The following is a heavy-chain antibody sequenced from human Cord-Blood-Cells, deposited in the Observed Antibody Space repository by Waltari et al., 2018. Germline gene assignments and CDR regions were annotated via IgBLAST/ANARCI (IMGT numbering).Heavy chain of an antibody. J-gene: IGHJ2*01. V-gene: IGHV4-39*07. Sequence: QLQLQESGPGLVKPSETLSLTCTVSGGSISSSSYYWGWIRQPPGKGLEWIGSIYYSGSTYYNPFLKSRVTISVDTSKNQFSLKLSSVTAADTAVYYCARQWPGDWYFDLWGRGTLVTVSS. D-gene: IGHD6-19*01. CDR1: GGSISSSSYY. CDR3: ARQWPGDWYFDL. CDR2: IYYSGST.